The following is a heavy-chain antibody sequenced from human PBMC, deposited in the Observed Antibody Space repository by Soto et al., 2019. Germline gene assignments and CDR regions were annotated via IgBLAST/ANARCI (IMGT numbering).Heavy chain of an antibody. CDR2: IYSGGST. Sequence: RLRCAASGGNGGNIVSILILQNQGEGLEWVSVIYSGGSTYYADSVKGRFTISRDNSKNTLYLQMNSLRAEDTAVYYCARASMSRLRFLEWLPYRALDYWGKGPLDTGS. CDR1: GGNGGNIV. CDR3: ARASMSRLRFLEWLPYRALDY. D-gene: IGHD3-3*01. V-gene: IGHV3-53*01. J-gene: IGHJ4*02.